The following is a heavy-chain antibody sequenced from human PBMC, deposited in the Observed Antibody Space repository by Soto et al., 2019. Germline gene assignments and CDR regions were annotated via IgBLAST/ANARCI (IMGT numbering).Heavy chain of an antibody. Sequence: PGGSLRLSWAASGCTFSSYGMRWIRQAPGKGLEWVAVISYDGSNKYYADSVKGRFTISRDNSKNTLYLQMNSLRAEDTAVYYCAKVSSYGPAYWGQGTLVTVSS. CDR1: GCTFSSYG. CDR2: ISYDGSNK. V-gene: IGHV3-30*18. D-gene: IGHD5-18*01. CDR3: AKVSSYGPAY. J-gene: IGHJ4*02.